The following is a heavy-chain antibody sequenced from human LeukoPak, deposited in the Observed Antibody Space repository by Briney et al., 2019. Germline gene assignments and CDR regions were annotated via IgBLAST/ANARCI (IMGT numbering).Heavy chain of an antibody. V-gene: IGHV4-34*01. CDR2: INHSGST. D-gene: IGHD2-21*01. J-gene: IGHJ4*02. Sequence: PSETLSLTCAVYGGSFSGYYWSWIRQPPGKGLEWIGEINHSGSTNYNPSLKSRVTISVDKSKNQFSLKLSSVTAADTAVYYCARYSPYYFDYWGQGTLVTVSS. CDR3: ARYSPYYFDY. CDR1: GGSFSGYY.